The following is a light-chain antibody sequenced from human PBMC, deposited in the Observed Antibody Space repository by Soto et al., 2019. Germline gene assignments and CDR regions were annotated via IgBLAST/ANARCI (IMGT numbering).Light chain of an antibody. CDR2: DPS. CDR3: QQRSNWPWT. CDR1: QRVSRY. J-gene: IGKJ1*01. V-gene: IGKV3-11*01. Sequence: EIVLPHSPATPSLSPGERATLSCKASQRVSRYLAWYQQKPGHAPRRLIHDPSNTATGIPARFSGSGAGTDVTLTICGLESENFAVYYCQQRSNWPWTFSQGTKVDIK.